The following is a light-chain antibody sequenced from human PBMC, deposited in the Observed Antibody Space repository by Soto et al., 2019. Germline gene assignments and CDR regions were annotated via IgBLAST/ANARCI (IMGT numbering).Light chain of an antibody. V-gene: IGKV1-39*01. CDR2: AAS. CDR3: QQSYSRRT. J-gene: IGKJ1*01. CDR1: QSISSY. Sequence: DIQMPQSPSSLSASVGDRVTITCRASQSISSYLNWYQQKPGKAPKLLIYAASSLQSGVPSRFSGSGSGTDFTLTISSLQPEDFATYYCQQSYSRRTFGQGTKVDIK.